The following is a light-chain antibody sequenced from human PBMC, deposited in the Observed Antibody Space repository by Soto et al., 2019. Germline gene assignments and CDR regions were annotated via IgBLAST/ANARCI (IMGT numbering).Light chain of an antibody. J-gene: IGKJ1*01. Sequence: EVVLTQSPGTLSLSPGERATLSCRASQSVTNTYLAWYQQKPGQAPRLLIYGASRRATGIPDRFSGSGSETDFTLTITRLEPDDFAVYYCQDYGSSRTFGQGTKVEIK. V-gene: IGKV3-20*01. CDR3: QDYGSSRT. CDR2: GAS. CDR1: QSVTNTY.